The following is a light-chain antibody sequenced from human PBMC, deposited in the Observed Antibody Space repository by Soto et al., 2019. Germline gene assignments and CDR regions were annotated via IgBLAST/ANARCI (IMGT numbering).Light chain of an antibody. Sequence: QSVLTQPASVSGSPGQSITISCTGTSSDVGGYNCVSWYQQHPGKAPKVMIYEVSNRPSGVSNRFSGSKSGNTASLTISGLQAEDEADYYCSSYTSNNTLYVFGTGTKVTVL. CDR2: EVS. CDR3: SSYTSNNTLYV. J-gene: IGLJ1*01. V-gene: IGLV2-14*01. CDR1: SSDVGGYNC.